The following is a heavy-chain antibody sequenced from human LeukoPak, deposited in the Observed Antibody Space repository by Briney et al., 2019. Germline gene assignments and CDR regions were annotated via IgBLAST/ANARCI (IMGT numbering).Heavy chain of an antibody. Sequence: GGSLRLSCAASGFRFGSDWMIWVRQAPGKGLEWVANINPDGSEKYYVDSVKGRFTISRDNGKNSLYLQLNSLRADDTAVYYCARYYDPPVGDAFDIWGQGTLVTVSS. CDR1: GFRFGSDW. V-gene: IGHV3-7*01. J-gene: IGHJ3*02. CDR2: INPDGSEK. D-gene: IGHD3-16*01. CDR3: ARYYDPPVGDAFDI.